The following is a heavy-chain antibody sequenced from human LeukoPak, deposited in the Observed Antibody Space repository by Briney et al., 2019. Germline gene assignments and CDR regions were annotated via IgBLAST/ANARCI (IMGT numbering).Heavy chain of an antibody. CDR1: EFTVESYS. D-gene: IGHD6-19*01. CDR2: ISSSSSYI. V-gene: IGHV3-21*01. Sequence: GRSLGNSRPASEFTVESYSMNLVRQAPGKELEWVSSISSSSSYIYYADSVKGRFTISRDNAKNSLYLQMNSLRAEDTAVYYCARDRLMYSSGWYIYWGQGTLVTVSS. J-gene: IGHJ4*02. CDR3: ARDRLMYSSGWYIY.